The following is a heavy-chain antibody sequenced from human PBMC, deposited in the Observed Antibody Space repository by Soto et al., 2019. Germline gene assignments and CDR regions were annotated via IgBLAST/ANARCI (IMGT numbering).Heavy chain of an antibody. D-gene: IGHD6-19*01. V-gene: IGHV4-59*01. Sequence: SETLSLTCTVSGGSISNYYWNWIRQPPGKGLEWIGYIYYSGSTNHNPSLKSRVTISVDTSKSQFSLKLSSVTAADTAVYYCARAEEMHSSGWYYFDYWGQGTLVTVSS. J-gene: IGHJ4*02. CDR3: ARAEEMHSSGWYYFDY. CDR2: IYYSGST. CDR1: GGSISNYY.